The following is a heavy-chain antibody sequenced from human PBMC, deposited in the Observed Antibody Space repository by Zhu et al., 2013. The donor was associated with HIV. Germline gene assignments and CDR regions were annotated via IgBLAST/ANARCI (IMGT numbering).Heavy chain of an antibody. V-gene: IGHV1-2*04. CDR2: INPNSGGT. CDR1: GYTFTGYY. CDR3: ARSIYGSGSYYGSNWFDP. D-gene: IGHD3-10*01. J-gene: IGHJ5*02. Sequence: QVQLVQSGAEVKKPGASVKVSCKASGYTFTGYYMHWVRQAPGQGLEWMGWINPNSGGTNYAQKFQGWVTMTRDTSISTAYMELSRLRSDDTAVYYCARSIYGSGSYYGSNWFDPWGQGTLVTVSS.